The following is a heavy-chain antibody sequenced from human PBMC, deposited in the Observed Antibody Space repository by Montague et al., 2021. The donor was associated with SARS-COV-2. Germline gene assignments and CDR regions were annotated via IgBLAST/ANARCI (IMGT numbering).Heavy chain of an antibody. Sequence: SETLSLTCAVSGGSFSRYYWSWIRQPPGKGLEWIGEISQSGNTKYNPSLQSRVSISLDTSRNQFSLKMTSVAAADTAVYYCARLRDGVVPFTILGVGPYYSYYYMDVWGQGTPVTVSS. CDR3: ARLRDGVVPFTILGVGPYYSYYYMDV. D-gene: IGHD3-10*01. CDR2: ISQSGNT. CDR1: GGSFSRYY. V-gene: IGHV4-34*01. J-gene: IGHJ6*03.